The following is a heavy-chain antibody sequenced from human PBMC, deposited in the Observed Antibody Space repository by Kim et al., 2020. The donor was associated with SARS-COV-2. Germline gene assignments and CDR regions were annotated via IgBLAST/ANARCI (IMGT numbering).Heavy chain of an antibody. Sequence: SETLSLTCAVYGGSFSGYYWSWIRQPPGKGLEWIGEINHSGSTNYNPSLKSRVTISVDTSMNQFSLKLSPVTAADTAVYYCARRYYDSSGYPVVRLRKKNMYYFDYWGQGTLVTVSS. CDR2: INHSGST. D-gene: IGHD3-22*01. V-gene: IGHV4-34*01. J-gene: IGHJ4*02. CDR3: ARRYYDSSGYPVVRLRKKNMYYFDY. CDR1: GGSFSGYY.